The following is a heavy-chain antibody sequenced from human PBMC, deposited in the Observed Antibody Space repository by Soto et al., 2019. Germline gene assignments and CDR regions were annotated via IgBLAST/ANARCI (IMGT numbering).Heavy chain of an antibody. J-gene: IGHJ2*01. V-gene: IGHV2-26*01. Sequence: QVTLKESGPVLVKPTETLTLTCTVSGFSLSNARMGVSWIRQPPGKALERLAHIFSNDEKSYSTSLKSRLTISKDTSKSQVVLTMTNMDPVDTATYYCARIRQDYGDYDTYWYFDLWGRGTLVTVSS. CDR2: IFSNDEK. CDR1: GFSLSNARMG. CDR3: ARIRQDYGDYDTYWYFDL. D-gene: IGHD4-17*01.